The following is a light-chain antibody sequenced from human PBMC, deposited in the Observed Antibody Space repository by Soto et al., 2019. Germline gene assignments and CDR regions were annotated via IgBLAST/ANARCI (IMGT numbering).Light chain of an antibody. CDR1: QSISSW. Sequence: DIQMTQSPSTLSASVGDRVTITCRASQSISSWLAWYQQKPGKAPKLLIYDASSLESGVPSRFSGSGSGTDFTLTISSLQPEDFATYYCQQANRFGQGTKVDIK. CDR2: DAS. J-gene: IGKJ1*01. V-gene: IGKV1-5*01. CDR3: QQANR.